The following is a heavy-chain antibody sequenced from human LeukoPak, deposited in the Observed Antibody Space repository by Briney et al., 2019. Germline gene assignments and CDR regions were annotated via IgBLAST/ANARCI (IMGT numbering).Heavy chain of an antibody. V-gene: IGHV1-2*06. Sequence: ASVKVSCKVSGYTFTSYYRHWVRQARGRGREWMGRINPSSGDTTSVQKFHGRLTMTRDTSINTAYMELSRLNSADTAVYYCARVGYHGSRSSDYWGQGTLVTVSS. CDR2: INPSSGDT. CDR3: ARVGYHGSRSSDY. D-gene: IGHD3-10*01. CDR1: GYTFTSYY. J-gene: IGHJ4*02.